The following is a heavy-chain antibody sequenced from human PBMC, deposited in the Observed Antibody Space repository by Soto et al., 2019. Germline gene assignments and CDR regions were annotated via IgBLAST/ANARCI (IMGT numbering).Heavy chain of an antibody. V-gene: IGHV3-23*01. CDR1: GFTFSSYV. Sequence: PGGSLRLSCAASGFTFSSYVMSCVRQAPGKGLDWVSAFSGSGGSTYYADSVKGRFTISGYNSKNTLCLQMNSLRAEDTAVYYCADIYGHWYYSDYWGQGTLATVSS. D-gene: IGHD5-18*01. CDR2: FSGSGGST. J-gene: IGHJ4*02. CDR3: ADIYGHWYYSDY.